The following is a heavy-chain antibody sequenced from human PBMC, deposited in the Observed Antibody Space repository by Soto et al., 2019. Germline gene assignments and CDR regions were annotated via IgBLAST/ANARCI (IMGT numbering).Heavy chain of an antibody. CDR3: ARLKKGGLRSSWEPIDY. Sequence: SETLSLTCTVSGGSISSYYWCWIRLPPGKGLAWIGYIYYSGSTNYNPSLKSRVTISVDTSKNQFSLKLSSVTAADTAVYYCARLKKGGLRSSWEPIDYWGQGSLVTVS. J-gene: IGHJ4*02. CDR1: GGSISSYY. D-gene: IGHD6-13*01. V-gene: IGHV4-59*08. CDR2: IYYSGST.